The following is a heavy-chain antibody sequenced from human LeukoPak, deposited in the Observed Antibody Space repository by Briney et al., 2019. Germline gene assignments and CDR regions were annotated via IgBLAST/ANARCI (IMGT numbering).Heavy chain of an antibody. Sequence: ASVKVSCKASGYTFTGYYMHWVRQAPGQGLEWMGWINPNSGGTNYAQKFQGRVTMTRDTSTSTAYMELSRLRSDDTAVYYCARATVTTNWFDPWGQGTLVTVSS. J-gene: IGHJ5*02. CDR1: GYTFTGYY. CDR3: ARATVTTNWFDP. V-gene: IGHV1-2*02. D-gene: IGHD4-17*01. CDR2: INPNSGGT.